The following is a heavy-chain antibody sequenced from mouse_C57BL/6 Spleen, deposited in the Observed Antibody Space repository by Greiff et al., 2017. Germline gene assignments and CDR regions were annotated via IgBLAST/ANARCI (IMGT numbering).Heavy chain of an antibody. Sequence: VQLQQSGAELVQPGASVKLSCTASGFTFTSYCMHWVKQRPGQGLEWVGMIHPYSGSTNYNENFKSKATLTVDKSSSTAYMQLSSLASEDSAVYYCARFGGYYPFDYWGQGTTLTVSS. CDR3: ARFGGYYPFDY. D-gene: IGHD2-3*01. V-gene: IGHV1-64*01. CDR2: IHPYSGST. J-gene: IGHJ2*01. CDR1: GFTFTSYC.